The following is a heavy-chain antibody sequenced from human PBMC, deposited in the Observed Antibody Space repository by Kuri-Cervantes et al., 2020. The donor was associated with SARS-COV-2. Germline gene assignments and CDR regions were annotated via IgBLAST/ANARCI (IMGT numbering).Heavy chain of an antibody. CDR3: AREGYYDSSAKAGFDY. CDR2: VRGKANNYAT. CDR1: GFLFSASA. Sequence: GGSLRLSCEVSGFLFSASAIHWVRQGSGKGLEWVGRVRGKANNYATAYAASVKGRFTISRDDSKSIAYLQMNSLKTEDTAVYYCAREGYYDSSAKAGFDYWGQGTLVTVSS. V-gene: IGHV3-73*01. J-gene: IGHJ4*02. D-gene: IGHD3-22*01.